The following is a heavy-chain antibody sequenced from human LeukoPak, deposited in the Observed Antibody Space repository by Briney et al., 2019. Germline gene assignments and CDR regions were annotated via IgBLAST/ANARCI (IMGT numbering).Heavy chain of an antibody. V-gene: IGHV4-31*03. Sequence: SETLSLTCTVSGGSISSGGYYWSWIRQHPGKGLEWIGYIYYSGSTYYNPSLESRVTISVDTSKNQFSLKLSSVTAADTAVYYCTAYYYDSSGYLDYWGQGTLVTVSS. CDR1: GGSISSGGYY. CDR2: IYYSGST. J-gene: IGHJ4*02. CDR3: TAYYYDSSGYLDY. D-gene: IGHD3-22*01.